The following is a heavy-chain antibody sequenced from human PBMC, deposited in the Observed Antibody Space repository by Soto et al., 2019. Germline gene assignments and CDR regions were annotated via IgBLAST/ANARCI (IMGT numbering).Heavy chain of an antibody. CDR1: GYTFTSSG. J-gene: IGHJ3*01. CDR2: ISAHTGSS. V-gene: IGHV1-18*01. D-gene: IGHD3-22*01. CDR3: AGAFFYQGSDSRCYSFEAFDF. Sequence: QVQLVQSGAEVKKPGASVKVSCKASGYTFTSSGMSWVRQAPGQGLEWMGWISAHTGSSEYAQRVEGRVTMTTDRPTSTAYKELRSLRSDDTAVYYCAGAFFYQGSDSRCYSFEAFDFWGPGTLVTVSS.